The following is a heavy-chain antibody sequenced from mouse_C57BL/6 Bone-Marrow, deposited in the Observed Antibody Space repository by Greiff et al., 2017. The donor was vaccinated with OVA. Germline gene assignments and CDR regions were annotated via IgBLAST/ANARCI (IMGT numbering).Heavy chain of an antibody. V-gene: IGHV14-4*01. J-gene: IGHJ2*01. CDR2: IDPENGDT. CDR1: GFNIKDDY. CDR3: TTYRY. Sequence: EVQLQESGAELVGPGASVKLSCTASGFNIKDDYMHWVKERPEQGLEWIGWIDPENGDTEYASKFQGKATITADTSSKTVYLQLSSLTSEDTAVYYCTTYRYWGQGTTLTVSS.